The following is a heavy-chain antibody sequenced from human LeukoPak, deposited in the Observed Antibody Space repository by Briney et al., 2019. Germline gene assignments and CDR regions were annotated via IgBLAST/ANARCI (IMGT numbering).Heavy chain of an antibody. D-gene: IGHD6-13*01. Sequence: ASVKVSCKASGYAFTSYGISWVRQAPGQGLEWMGWISAYNGNTNYAQKLQGRVTMTTDTSTSTAYMELRSLRSDDTAVYYCARVGHSSSWYYFDYWGQGTLVTVSS. J-gene: IGHJ4*02. CDR2: ISAYNGNT. CDR3: ARVGHSSSWYYFDY. V-gene: IGHV1-18*01. CDR1: GYAFTSYG.